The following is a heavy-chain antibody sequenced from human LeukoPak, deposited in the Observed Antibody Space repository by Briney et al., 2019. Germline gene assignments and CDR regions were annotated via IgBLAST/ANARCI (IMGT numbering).Heavy chain of an antibody. V-gene: IGHV4-59*08. CDR1: GGSISSSY. D-gene: IGHD7-27*01. CDR2: IHYSGST. Sequence: SETLSLTCTVSGGSISSSYWSWIRQPPGKGLEWIGCIHYSGSTNYNPSLKSRATISVDTSKAHFSLKLSSATAADTAVYYCARHDPGWFDTWGQGTLVTVSS. J-gene: IGHJ5*02. CDR3: ARHDPGWFDT.